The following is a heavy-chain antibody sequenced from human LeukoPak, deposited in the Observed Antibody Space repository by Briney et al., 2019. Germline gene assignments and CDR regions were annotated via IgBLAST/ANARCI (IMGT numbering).Heavy chain of an antibody. CDR3: ARREGELRYFDWLTPRD. D-gene: IGHD3-9*01. J-gene: IGHJ4*02. Sequence: SGTLSLTCDVSGGSISSSNWWSWVRQPPGKGLEWIGEIYHSGSTNYNPSLKSRVIISVDKSKNQFSLKLYSVTAADTDVYYCARREGELRYFDWLTPRDWGQGTLVTVSS. CDR1: GGSISSSNW. V-gene: IGHV4-4*02. CDR2: IYHSGST.